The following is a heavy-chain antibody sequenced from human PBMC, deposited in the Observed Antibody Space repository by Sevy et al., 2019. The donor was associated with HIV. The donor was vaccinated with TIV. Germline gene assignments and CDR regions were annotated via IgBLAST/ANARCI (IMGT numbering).Heavy chain of an antibody. CDR3: ATTKDYYENSGDPFDY. J-gene: IGHJ4*02. CDR2: FDPEDNER. V-gene: IGHV1-24*01. D-gene: IGHD3-22*01. Sequence: ASVEVSCKVSGYTLTRLAMHWVRQAPGKGLEWMGSFDPEDNERIYAQKWQGRFSMTEDTSTDTAYMELSNLRSEDTAVYYCATTKDYYENSGDPFDYWGQGTLVIVSS. CDR1: GYTLTRLA.